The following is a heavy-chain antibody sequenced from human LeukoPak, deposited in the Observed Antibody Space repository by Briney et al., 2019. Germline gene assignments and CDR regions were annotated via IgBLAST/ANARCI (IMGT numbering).Heavy chain of an antibody. D-gene: IGHD1-26*01. J-gene: IGHJ4*02. Sequence: PSETLSLTCGVSGGSISSSGYYWAWIRQPPGPGLEWIGSISYTGTTYYNPSLKSRLTISADRSKNQFSLKLTSVTAADTAVYYCARRRIVVTIDYWGQGTLVTVSS. CDR2: ISYTGTT. V-gene: IGHV4-39*01. CDR1: GGSISSSGYY. CDR3: ARRRIVVTIDY.